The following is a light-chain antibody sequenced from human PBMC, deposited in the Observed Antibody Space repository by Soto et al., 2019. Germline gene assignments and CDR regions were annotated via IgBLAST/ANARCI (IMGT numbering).Light chain of an antibody. CDR3: RHYNTYSPPYT. J-gene: IGKJ2*01. V-gene: IGKV1-5*03. Sequence: DIPLTQFPATLSASVGDRVTITCRASQSISYWLAWYQQKPGKAPNLLIYKASTLESEVPSRFSGSGSGTEFTLTITSLQPDDFATYYCRHYNTYSPPYTFGQGTKLEIK. CDR2: KAS. CDR1: QSISYW.